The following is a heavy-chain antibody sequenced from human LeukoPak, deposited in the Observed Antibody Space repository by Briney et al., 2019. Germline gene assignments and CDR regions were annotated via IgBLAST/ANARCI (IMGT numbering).Heavy chain of an antibody. CDR2: INHSGST. CDR3: ARGDYYGSGSYYAFDI. D-gene: IGHD3-10*01. J-gene: IGHJ3*02. CDR1: GGSFSGYC. V-gene: IGHV4-34*01. Sequence: PSETLSLTCAVYGGSFSGYCWSWIRQPPGKGLEWIGEINHSGSTNYNPSLKSRVTISVDTSKNQFSLKLSSVTAADTAVYYCARGDYYGSGSYYAFDIWGQGTMVTVSS.